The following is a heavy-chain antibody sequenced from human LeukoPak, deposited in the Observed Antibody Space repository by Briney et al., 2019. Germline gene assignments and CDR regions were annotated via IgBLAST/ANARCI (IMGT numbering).Heavy chain of an antibody. Sequence: GGSLRLSCAASGFTFSSFGMHWVRQAPGKGLEWAAVISYDGSSKYYADSVKGRFTISRDKSKNTVYLQMNSLRAEDTAVYYCAKDLSTGVLGYFDYWSQGTLVTVSS. V-gene: IGHV3-30*18. CDR2: ISYDGSSK. CDR1: GFTFSSFG. D-gene: IGHD7-27*01. J-gene: IGHJ4*02. CDR3: AKDLSTGVLGYFDY.